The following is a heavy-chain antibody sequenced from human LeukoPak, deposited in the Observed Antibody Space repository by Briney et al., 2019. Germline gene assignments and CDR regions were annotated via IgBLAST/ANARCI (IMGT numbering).Heavy chain of an antibody. CDR3: AKDQRSSYYYYYGMDV. J-gene: IGHJ6*02. CDR2: ISGSGGST. CDR1: GFTFSSYA. Sequence: GGSLRLSCAASGFTFSSYAMSWVRQAPGKGLEWVSLISGSGGSTYYADSVKGRFTISRDNSKNTLYLQMNSLRAEDTAVYYCAKDQRSSYYYYYGMDVWGQGTTVTVS. V-gene: IGHV3-23*01. D-gene: IGHD6-13*01.